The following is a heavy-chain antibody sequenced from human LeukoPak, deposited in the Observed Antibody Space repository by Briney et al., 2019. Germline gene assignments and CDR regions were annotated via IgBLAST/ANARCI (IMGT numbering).Heavy chain of an antibody. J-gene: IGHJ6*04. CDR1: GFTFSAFG. CDR2: IPYDGSDK. CDR3: AELGITMIGGV. Sequence: GGSLRLSCAASGFTFSAFGMHWVRQAPGKGLEWVTFIPYDGSDKYYADSVKGRFTISRDNAKNSLYPQMNSLRAEDTAVYYCAELGITMIGGVWGKGTTVTISS. V-gene: IGHV3-30*02. D-gene: IGHD3-10*02.